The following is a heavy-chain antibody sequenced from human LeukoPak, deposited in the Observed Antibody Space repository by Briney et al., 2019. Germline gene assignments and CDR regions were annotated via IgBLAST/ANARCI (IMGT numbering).Heavy chain of an antibody. V-gene: IGHV3-53*01. CDR1: GFIFSSYW. D-gene: IGHD1-26*01. CDR2: IYSGGST. CDR3: ARGGSYLSAFDI. J-gene: IGHJ3*02. Sequence: GGSLRLSCVASGFIFSSYWMSWVRQAPGKVLEWVSIIYSGGSTFYADSVKGRFTISRDNSKNTLYLQMNSLRAEDTAVYYCARGGSYLSAFDIWGQGTMVTVSS.